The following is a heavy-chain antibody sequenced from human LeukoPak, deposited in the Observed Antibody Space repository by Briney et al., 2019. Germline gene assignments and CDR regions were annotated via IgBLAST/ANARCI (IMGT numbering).Heavy chain of an antibody. CDR1: GFTFSSYA. V-gene: IGHV3-30*04. Sequence: GRSLRLSCAASGFTFSSYAMHWVRQAPGKGLEWVAVISYDGSNKYYADSVKGRFTISRDNSKNTLYLQMNSLRAEDTAVYYCAKTSVGGGRIIGSGYFDNWGQGTLVTVSS. CDR3: AKTSVGGGRIIGSGYFDN. CDR2: ISYDGSNK. J-gene: IGHJ4*02. D-gene: IGHD2-15*01.